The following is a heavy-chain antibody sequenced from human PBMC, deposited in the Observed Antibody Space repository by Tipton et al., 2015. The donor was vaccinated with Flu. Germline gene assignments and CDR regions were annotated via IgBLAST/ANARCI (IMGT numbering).Heavy chain of an antibody. Sequence: TLSLTCTVSGGSISNYYWSWIRQHPGKGLEWIGYISSNGSTFHNPSLKSRVTISVDTSKNQFSLNLTYMTAADTAVYYCAREVRDGYKFDSWGQGTLVTVSS. CDR3: AREVRDGYKFDS. CDR1: GGSISNYY. D-gene: IGHD5-24*01. V-gene: IGHV4-59*06. J-gene: IGHJ4*02. CDR2: ISSNGST.